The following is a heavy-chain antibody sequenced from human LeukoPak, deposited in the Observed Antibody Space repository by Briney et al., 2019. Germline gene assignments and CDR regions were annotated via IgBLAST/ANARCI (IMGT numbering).Heavy chain of an antibody. D-gene: IGHD6-13*01. CDR2: ISWNSATK. CDR1: GFTFDDYA. J-gene: IGHJ4*02. V-gene: IGHV3-9*01. Sequence: GGSLRLSCAASGFTFDDYAMHWVRQTPGKGLEWVSHISWNSATKEYADSVKGRFTISRDNAKNSLYLQMNSLRAEDTALYYCVKEVGAAVGRSSFDYWGQGTLVTVSS. CDR3: VKEVGAAVGRSSFDY.